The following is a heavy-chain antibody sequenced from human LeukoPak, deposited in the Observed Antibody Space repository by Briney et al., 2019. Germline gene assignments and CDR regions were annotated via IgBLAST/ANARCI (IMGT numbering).Heavy chain of an antibody. Sequence: GGSLRLSCAASGFTFSSYAMSWVRQAPGKGLEWVSAISGSGGSTYYADSVKGRFTISRDNAKNSLYLQMNSQRDEDTAVYYCARDPDLGTYYYDSSGVFDYWGQGTLVTVSS. J-gene: IGHJ4*02. CDR3: ARDPDLGTYYYDSSGVFDY. CDR2: ISGSGGST. V-gene: IGHV3-23*01. CDR1: GFTFSSYA. D-gene: IGHD3-22*01.